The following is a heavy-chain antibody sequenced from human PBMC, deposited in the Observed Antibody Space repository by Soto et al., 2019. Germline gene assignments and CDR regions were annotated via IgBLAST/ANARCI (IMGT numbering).Heavy chain of an antibody. D-gene: IGHD3-9*01. CDR3: AKEYYDILTGYYVPTPHLDY. V-gene: IGHV3-23*01. J-gene: IGHJ4*02. CDR2: ISSSGGST. Sequence: VQLLESGGGLVQPGGSLRLSCAASGFTFSTYAMSWVRQAPGKGQQWVSGISSSGGSTYYADSVKGRFTISRDNSKNTVYLQMNSLRADDTAVYFCAKEYYDILTGYYVPTPHLDYWSQGTLVTVSS. CDR1: GFTFSTYA.